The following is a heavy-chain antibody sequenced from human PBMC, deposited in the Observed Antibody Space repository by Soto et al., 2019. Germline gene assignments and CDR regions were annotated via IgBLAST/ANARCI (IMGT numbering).Heavy chain of an antibody. Sequence: EVQVLESGGGSVQPGGSLRLSCAASGFTFSNFAMGWVRHAPGKGREWVSEITGSTGSTYYADSVRGRFFISRDNSKNTLHLQMNSLRVEDTAVYYCVKDTSSSPYSMDVWGKGTTVTVSS. CDR1: GFTFSNFA. CDR3: VKDTSSSPYSMDV. D-gene: IGHD2-2*01. CDR2: ITGSTGST. V-gene: IGHV3-23*01. J-gene: IGHJ6*03.